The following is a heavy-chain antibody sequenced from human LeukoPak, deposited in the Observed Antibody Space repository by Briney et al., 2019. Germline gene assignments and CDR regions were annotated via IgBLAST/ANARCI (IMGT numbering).Heavy chain of an antibody. CDR2: IYSGGNT. J-gene: IGHJ4*02. CDR1: GFTVSSNY. CDR3: ARCDSSSWYGIDF. V-gene: IGHV3-53*01. Sequence: GGSLRLSCAASGFTVSSNYMGWVRQAPGKGLKWVSVIYSGGNTYYADSVKGRFTISRDNSRNTMDLQMNSLRAEDTAVYYCARCDSSSWYGIDFWGQGTLVTV. D-gene: IGHD6-13*01.